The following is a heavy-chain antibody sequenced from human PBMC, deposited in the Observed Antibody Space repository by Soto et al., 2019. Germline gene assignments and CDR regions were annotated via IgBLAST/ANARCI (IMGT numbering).Heavy chain of an antibody. V-gene: IGHV4-30-4*02. D-gene: IGHD3-22*01. Sequence: PSETLSLTCTVSGGSISSGDYYWSWIRQPPGKGLEWIGYIYYSGSTNYNPSLKSRVTISVDTSKNQFSLKLSSVTAADTALYYCARDVMVDYYDSSGYSDYWGQGTLVTVSS. CDR1: GGSISSGDYY. J-gene: IGHJ4*02. CDR2: IYYSGST. CDR3: ARDVMVDYYDSSGYSDY.